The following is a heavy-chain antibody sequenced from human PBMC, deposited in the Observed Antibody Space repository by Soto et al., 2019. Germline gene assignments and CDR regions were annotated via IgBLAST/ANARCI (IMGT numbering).Heavy chain of an antibody. V-gene: IGHV3-66*04. Sequence: GGSLRLSCEVSGFTISTNYMSWVRQAPGKRPEWVSVIFNDGGTYNVDSVKGRFTISRDEAKNTLYLQMNNLRAEDTAMYYCSRPIDGSHEYWGQGPQVTVSS. CDR2: IFNDGGT. CDR1: GFTISTNY. D-gene: IGHD1-26*01. J-gene: IGHJ4*02. CDR3: SRPIDGSHEY.